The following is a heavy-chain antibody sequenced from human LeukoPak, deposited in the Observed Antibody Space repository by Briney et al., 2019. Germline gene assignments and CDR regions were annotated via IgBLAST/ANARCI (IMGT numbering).Heavy chain of an antibody. Sequence: ASVKVSCKASGGTFSSYAISWVRQAPGQGLEWMGGIIPIFGTANYAQKFQGRVTITTDESASTAYMELSSLRSEDTAVYYCARGGVVVAAPAWFDPWGQGTLVTVSS. J-gene: IGHJ5*02. V-gene: IGHV1-69*05. CDR1: GGTFSSYA. CDR2: IIPIFGTA. CDR3: ARGGVVVAAPAWFDP. D-gene: IGHD2-15*01.